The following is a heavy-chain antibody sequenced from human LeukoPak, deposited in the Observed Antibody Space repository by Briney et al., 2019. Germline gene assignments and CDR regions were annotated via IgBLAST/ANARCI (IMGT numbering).Heavy chain of an antibody. Sequence: GGSLRLSCAASGITLSNYGMSWVRRAPGKGLEWVAGISDRGSGTNYADSVKGRFTISRDNSKNTLYLQMNSLRAEDTAVYFCAKRGVVIRVILVGFHKEAYYFDSWGQGALVTVSS. J-gene: IGHJ4*02. V-gene: IGHV3-23*01. D-gene: IGHD3-22*01. CDR2: ISDRGSGT. CDR1: GITLSNYG. CDR3: AKRGVVIRVILVGFHKEAYYFDS.